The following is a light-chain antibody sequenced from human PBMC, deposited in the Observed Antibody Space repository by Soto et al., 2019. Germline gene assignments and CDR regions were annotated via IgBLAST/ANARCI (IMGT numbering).Light chain of an antibody. CDR3: QQYGNSPPGT. CDR2: GAS. J-gene: IGKJ5*01. CDR1: QSVDNNH. Sequence: NVVTQSPSTLDFSPGERATPSLRASQSVDNNHVAWYQQRRGLPPRLLIYGASNRATGIPDRFSGSGSGTDFTLTISRLEPEDFAVYFCQQYGNSPPGTFGQGPRL. V-gene: IGKV3-20*01.